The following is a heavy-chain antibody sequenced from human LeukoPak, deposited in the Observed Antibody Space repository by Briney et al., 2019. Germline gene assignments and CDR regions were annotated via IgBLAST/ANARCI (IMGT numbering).Heavy chain of an antibody. Sequence: PSETLSLTCTVSGGSISSGSYYWSWIRQPAGKGLEWIGRIYTSGSTNYNPSLKSRVTISVDTSKNQISLKLSSVTAADTAAYYCARAGGMGFGEFQYYYYYYMDVWGKGTTVTVSS. V-gene: IGHV4-61*02. CDR2: IYTSGST. CDR1: GGSISSGSYY. CDR3: ARAGGMGFGEFQYYYYYYMDV. D-gene: IGHD3-10*01. J-gene: IGHJ6*03.